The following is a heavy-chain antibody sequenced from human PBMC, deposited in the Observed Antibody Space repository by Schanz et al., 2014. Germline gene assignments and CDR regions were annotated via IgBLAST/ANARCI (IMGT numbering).Heavy chain of an antibody. CDR1: GYTFTSDS. CDR2: ITAYNGDT. D-gene: IGHD5-18*01. Sequence: QVQLVQSGAEVKKPGASVKVSCKASGYTFTSDSMHWVRQAPGQGLEWMGWITAYNGDTNYALKLQGRVNMTTDTSTGTAYMELRSLRSDDTALYYCTRGGYSYALSAFDIWGQGTMVTVSS. CDR3: TRGGYSYALSAFDI. J-gene: IGHJ3*02. V-gene: IGHV1-18*04.